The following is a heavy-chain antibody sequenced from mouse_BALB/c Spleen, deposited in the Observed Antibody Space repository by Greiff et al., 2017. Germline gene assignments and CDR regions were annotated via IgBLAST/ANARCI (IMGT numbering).Heavy chain of an antibody. Sequence: QVQLQQSGPGLVQPSQSLSITCTVSGFSLTSYGVHWVRQSPGKGLEWLGVIWSGGSTDYNAAFISRLSISKDNSKSQVFFKMNSLQANDTAIYYCAREGGYYGKPWFAYWGQGTLVTVSA. CDR1: GFSLTSYG. J-gene: IGHJ3*01. V-gene: IGHV2-2*02. D-gene: IGHD2-1*01. CDR2: IWSGGST. CDR3: AREGGYYGKPWFAY.